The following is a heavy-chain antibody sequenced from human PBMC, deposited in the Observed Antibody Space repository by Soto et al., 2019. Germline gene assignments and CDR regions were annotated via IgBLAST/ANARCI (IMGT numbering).Heavy chain of an antibody. V-gene: IGHV1-69*06. CDR2: IIPIFGTA. J-gene: IGHJ4*02. Sequence: VQLVESGGGLVKPGGSLRLSCAASGFTFSSYAISWVRQAPGQGLEWMGGIIPIFGTANYAQKFQGRVTITADKSTSTAYMELSSLRSEDTAVYYCACTRGYSYGYGDYWGQGTLVTVSS. D-gene: IGHD5-18*01. CDR1: GFTFSSYA. CDR3: ACTRGYSYGYGDY.